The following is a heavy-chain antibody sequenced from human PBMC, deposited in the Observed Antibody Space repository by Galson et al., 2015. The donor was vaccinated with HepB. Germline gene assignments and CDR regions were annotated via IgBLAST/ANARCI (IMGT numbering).Heavy chain of an antibody. CDR3: ARSGGTYYDFWSGYYTLDY. Sequence: SLRLSCAASGFTFSSYAMHWVRQAPGKGLEWVAVISYDGSNKYYADSVKGRFTISRDNSKNTLYLQMNSLRAEDTAVYYCARSGGTYYDFWSGYYTLDYWGQGTLVTVSS. J-gene: IGHJ4*02. D-gene: IGHD3-3*01. CDR1: GFTFSSYA. CDR2: ISYDGSNK. V-gene: IGHV3-30-3*01.